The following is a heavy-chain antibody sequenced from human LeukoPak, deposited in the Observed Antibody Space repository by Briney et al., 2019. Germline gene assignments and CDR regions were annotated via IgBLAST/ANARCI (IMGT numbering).Heavy chain of an antibody. CDR2: INHSGST. J-gene: IGHJ5*02. CDR1: GGSFSGYY. CDR3: ARRDRRGGWFDP. Sequence: SETLSLTCAVYGGSFSGYYWSWIRQPPGKGLEWIGEINHSGSTNYNPSLKSRVTISVDTSKNQFSLKLSSVTAAVTGVYYCARRDRRGGWFDPWGQGTLVTVSS. D-gene: IGHD3-10*01. V-gene: IGHV4-34*01.